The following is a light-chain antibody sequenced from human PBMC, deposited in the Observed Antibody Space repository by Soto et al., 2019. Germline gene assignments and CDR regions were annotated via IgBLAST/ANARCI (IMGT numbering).Light chain of an antibody. V-gene: IGKV3-15*01. J-gene: IGKJ1*01. CDR2: GAS. Sequence: EIVMTQSPVTLSVSPGERATLSCRASQSVSSSLAWYQQKPGQAPRLLIYGASTRDTGIPARFSGSGSGTEFTLTISSLQSEDFALYYCQQYNDWPKTFGQGTKVEIK. CDR1: QSVSSS. CDR3: QQYNDWPKT.